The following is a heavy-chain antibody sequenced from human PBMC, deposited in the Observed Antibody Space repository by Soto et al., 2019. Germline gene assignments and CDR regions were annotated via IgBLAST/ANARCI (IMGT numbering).Heavy chain of an antibody. D-gene: IGHD5-18*01. J-gene: IGHJ6*02. Sequence: SVKVSCKASGGTFSSYAISWVRQAPGQEHEWIGGIIPIFGTANYAQKFQGRVTITADESPSTAYMEMSSLRSEDTSVYFCARDDVDTAMPYGMDVLGQGTTVTVSS. CDR1: GGTFSSYA. CDR3: ARDDVDTAMPYGMDV. CDR2: IIPIFGTA. V-gene: IGHV1-69*13.